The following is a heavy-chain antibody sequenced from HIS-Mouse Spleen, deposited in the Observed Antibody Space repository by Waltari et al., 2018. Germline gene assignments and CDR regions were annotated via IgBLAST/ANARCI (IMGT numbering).Heavy chain of an antibody. CDR2: IYSCGST. CDR1: GFTVSSNY. V-gene: IGHV3-66*03. CDR3: ASSARIAVAGTKGYYYYGMDV. Sequence: EVQLVESGGGLIQPGGSLRLSCAASGFTVSSNYMSWVRQAPGKGLGWVSVIYSCGSTYYADSVKGRFTISRDNSKNTLYLQMNSLRAEDTAVYYCASSARIAVAGTKGYYYYGMDVWGQGTTVTVSS. J-gene: IGHJ6*02. D-gene: IGHD6-19*01.